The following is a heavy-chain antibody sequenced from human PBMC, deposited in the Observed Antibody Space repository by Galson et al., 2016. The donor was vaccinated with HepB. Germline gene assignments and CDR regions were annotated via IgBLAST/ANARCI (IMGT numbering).Heavy chain of an antibody. CDR3: ARVGVIPYYYYGIDV. CDR1: GFTFTSYW. CDR2: INSDGSST. V-gene: IGHV3-74*01. J-gene: IGHJ6*01. Sequence: SLRLSCAASGFTFTSYWIHWVRQVPGEGLVWVSRINSDGSSTHYADSVKGRFTISRDNAKNTVYLQMNSLRVKDTAVYYCARVGVIPYYYYGIDVWGQGTMVIVSS. D-gene: IGHD3-10*01.